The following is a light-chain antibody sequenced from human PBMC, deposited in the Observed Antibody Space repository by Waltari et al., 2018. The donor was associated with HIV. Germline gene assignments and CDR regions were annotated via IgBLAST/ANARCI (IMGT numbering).Light chain of an antibody. CDR1: QSVSNNY. V-gene: IGKV3-20*01. J-gene: IGKJ4*01. Sequence: EIVLTQSPGTLSLSPGERATLSCRASQSVSNNYLAWYQQKPGQAPRLLIYVASSRATGSPDRFSGSGSGTDFTLTSSRLEPEDFAVYYCQQYGTSPLTFGGGTNVDMK. CDR2: VAS. CDR3: QQYGTSPLT.